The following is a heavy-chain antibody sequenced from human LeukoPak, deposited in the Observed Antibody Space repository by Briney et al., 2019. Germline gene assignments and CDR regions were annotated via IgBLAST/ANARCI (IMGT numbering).Heavy chain of an antibody. CDR3: IRGRVHLDY. CDR2: IRSKAYGGTI. V-gene: IGHV3-49*04. Sequence: GGSLRLSCTASGFTFGDYAMTWVRQAPGKGLEWVGFIRSKAYGGTIEYAASVKGRFTISRDDSKSSAYLQMNSLKTEDTAVYYCIRGRVHLDYWGQGTLVTVSS. CDR1: GFTFGDYA. J-gene: IGHJ4*02.